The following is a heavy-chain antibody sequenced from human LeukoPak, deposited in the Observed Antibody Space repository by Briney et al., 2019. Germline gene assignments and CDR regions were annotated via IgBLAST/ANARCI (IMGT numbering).Heavy chain of an antibody. CDR1: GYTFTSYG. Sequence: GASVKVSCKASGYTFTSYGISWVRQAPGQGLEWMGWINPNSGGTNYAQKFQGRVTMTRDTSISTAYMELSRLRSDDTAVYYCASTPLRFLEWWGFDPWGQGTLVTVSS. D-gene: IGHD3-3*01. V-gene: IGHV1-2*02. CDR2: INPNSGGT. J-gene: IGHJ5*02. CDR3: ASTPLRFLEWWGFDP.